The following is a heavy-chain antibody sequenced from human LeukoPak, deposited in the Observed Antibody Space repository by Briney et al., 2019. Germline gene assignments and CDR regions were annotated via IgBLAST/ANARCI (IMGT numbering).Heavy chain of an antibody. CDR1: GGSISGTNW. CDR3: SRESGPFCPFGY. CDR2: ISLAGQT. J-gene: IGHJ4*02. D-gene: IGHD1-26*01. V-gene: IGHV4-4*02. Sequence: PSGTLSLTCGVSGGSISGTNWWSWVRQPPGQGLEWIGQISLAGQTNYNPSLNGRVTMSLDKSSNQLSLHLTSVTAADTATYFCSRESGPFCPFGYWGQGTLVIVSS.